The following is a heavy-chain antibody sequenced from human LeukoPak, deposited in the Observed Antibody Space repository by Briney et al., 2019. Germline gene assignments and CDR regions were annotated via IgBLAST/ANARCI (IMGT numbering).Heavy chain of an antibody. CDR2: MTPNSGYT. J-gene: IGHJ2*01. V-gene: IGHV1-8*03. D-gene: IGHD5-24*01. CDR1: GYTFTSYD. CDR3: ARGRDGYNFGYFDL. Sequence: AASVKVSCKASGYTFTSYDINWVRQAIGQGLEWMGWMTPNSGYTGYVQKFQGRVTITRNASITTAYMELSSLRFEDTAVYYCARGRDGYNFGYFDLWGRGTLVTVSS.